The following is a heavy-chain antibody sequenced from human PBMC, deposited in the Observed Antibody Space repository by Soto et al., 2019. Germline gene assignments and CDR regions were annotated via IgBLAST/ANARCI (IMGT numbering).Heavy chain of an antibody. CDR1: GASIGTNNW. Sequence: SETLSLTCAVSGASIGTNNWWSWVRQPPGKGLEWIGEVYHSGTTNCNPSLKSRLTISIDNSKNQFSLKLSSVTAADTAVYYCARACSSNSCYDVFDYWGQGTLVTVSS. CDR2: VYHSGTT. V-gene: IGHV4-4*02. CDR3: ARACSSNSCYDVFDY. J-gene: IGHJ4*02. D-gene: IGHD2-2*01.